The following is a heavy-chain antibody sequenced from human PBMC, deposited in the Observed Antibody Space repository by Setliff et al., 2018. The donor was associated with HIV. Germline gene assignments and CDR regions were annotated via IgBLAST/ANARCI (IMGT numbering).Heavy chain of an antibody. CDR2: IYYTGNT. J-gene: IGHJ4*02. D-gene: IGHD1-1*01. CDR3: ARVFRNLPDY. CDR1: RASIGSNSYF. V-gene: IGHV4-39*01. Sequence: PSETLSLTCTVSRASIGSNSYFWGWIRQPPGKGLEWIGNIYYTGNTYYNPSLQSRVTISLDTSKNQLSLHLTSVTPEDTAVYYSARVFRNLPDYWGQGTLVTVSS.